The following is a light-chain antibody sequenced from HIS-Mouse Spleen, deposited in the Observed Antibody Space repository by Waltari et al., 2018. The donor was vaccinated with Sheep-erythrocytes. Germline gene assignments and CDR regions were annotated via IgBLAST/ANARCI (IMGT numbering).Light chain of an antibody. CDR2: DDS. CDR3: QVWDSSSDHVV. Sequence: SYVLTPPPSVSVAPGPTARITRGGNNIGSKSVHGYQQKPGQAPVLVVYDDSDRPSGIPERFSGSNSGNTATLTISRVEAGDEADYYCQVWDSSSDHVVFGGGTKLTVL. CDR1: NIGSKS. V-gene: IGLV3-21*02. J-gene: IGLJ2*01.